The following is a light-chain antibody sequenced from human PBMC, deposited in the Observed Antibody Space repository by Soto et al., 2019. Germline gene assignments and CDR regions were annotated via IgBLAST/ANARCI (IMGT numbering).Light chain of an antibody. CDR2: DAS. CDR3: QQRGNWPLT. J-gene: IGKJ4*01. CDR1: QSISRF. Sequence: EFTQSPTPPSFSPRERATPSCRASQSISRFVAWYQQKPGQSPRLLIYDASKRATGIPARFSGSGSGTDFTLTISSLEPEDFAVYYCQQRGNWPLTFGEGTKVDIK. V-gene: IGKV3-11*01.